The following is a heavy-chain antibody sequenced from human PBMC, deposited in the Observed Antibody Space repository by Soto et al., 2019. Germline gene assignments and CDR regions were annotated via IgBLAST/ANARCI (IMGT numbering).Heavy chain of an antibody. CDR3: AQLPPQNHESIRDYDFWSGYYGPWFDP. CDR1: GFSLSTSGVG. Sequence: SGPTLVNPTPTLTLTCTFSGFSLSTSGVGVGWIRQPPGKALEWLALIYWDDDKRYSPSLKSRLTITKDTSKNQVVLTMTNMEPVDTATYYCAQLPPQNHESIRDYDFWSGYYGPWFDPWGQGTLVTVSS. D-gene: IGHD3-3*01. V-gene: IGHV2-5*02. J-gene: IGHJ5*02. CDR2: IYWDDDK.